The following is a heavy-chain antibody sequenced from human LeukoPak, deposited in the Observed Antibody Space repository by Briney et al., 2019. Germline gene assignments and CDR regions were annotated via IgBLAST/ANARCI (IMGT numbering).Heavy chain of an antibody. D-gene: IGHD2-2*01. CDR1: GFTFGDYA. CDR3: KVYCSSTSCYGSDY. CDR2: IRSKADGGTT. Sequence: GGSLRLSCTASGFTFGDYAMSWFRQAPGKGLEWVGFIRSKADGGTTEYAASVKGRFTISRDDSKSIAYLQMNSLKTEDTAVYYCKVYCSSTSCYGSDYWGQGTLVTVSS. J-gene: IGHJ4*02. V-gene: IGHV3-49*03.